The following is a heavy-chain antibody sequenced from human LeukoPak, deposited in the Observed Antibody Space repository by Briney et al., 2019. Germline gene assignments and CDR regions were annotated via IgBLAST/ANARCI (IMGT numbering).Heavy chain of an antibody. J-gene: IGHJ4*02. CDR2: ISYDGSNK. V-gene: IGHV3-30-3*01. CDR1: EFTFSNYA. D-gene: IGHD3-10*01. CDR3: AKDVLTRGVIITGFDY. Sequence: PGGSLRLSCAASEFTFSNYAMHWVRQAPGKGLEWVAVISYDGSNKYYADSVKGRFTISRDNSKNTLYLQMNSLRAEDTAVYYCAKDVLTRGVIITGFDYWGQGTLVTVSS.